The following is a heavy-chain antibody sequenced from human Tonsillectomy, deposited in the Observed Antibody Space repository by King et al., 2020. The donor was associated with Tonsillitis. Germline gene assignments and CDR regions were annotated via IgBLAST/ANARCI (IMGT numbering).Heavy chain of an antibody. CDR3: ARLPSKQPWNP. CDR2: IYYSGST. J-gene: IGHJ5*02. CDR1: GGSISSYY. D-gene: IGHD6-13*01. V-gene: IGHV4-59*08. Sequence: QLQESGPGLVKPSETLSLTCTVSGGSISSYYWSWIRQPPGKGLEWIGGIYYSGSTNYHPSLKSRVTISVDTAKNQFPLKRSSVTAADTAVYYCARLPSKQPWNPWGQGTLVTVSS.